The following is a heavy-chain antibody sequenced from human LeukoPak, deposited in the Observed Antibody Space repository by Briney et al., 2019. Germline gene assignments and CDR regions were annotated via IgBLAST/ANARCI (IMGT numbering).Heavy chain of an antibody. V-gene: IGHV4-31*03. CDR1: GGSISSGGYY. J-gene: IGHJ4*02. CDR2: IYYSGST. Sequence: SETLSLTCTVSGGSISSGGYYWSWIRQHPGKGLEWIGYIYYSGSTYYNPSLKSRVTISVDTSKNQFSLKLSSVTAAGTAVYYCARDVGASIDYWGQGTLVTISS. D-gene: IGHD1-26*01. CDR3: ARDVGASIDY.